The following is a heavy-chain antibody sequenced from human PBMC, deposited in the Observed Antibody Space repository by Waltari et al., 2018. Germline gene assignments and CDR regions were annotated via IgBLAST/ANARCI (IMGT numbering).Heavy chain of an antibody. V-gene: IGHV3-73*01. CDR2: IRSEANSYAT. Sequence: EVQLVDSGGDLVQPGGSLKLSWAAAGITFSDSSIHWVRQAPGKGLEWVGRIRSEANSYATAFAASVNGRFTIFRDDSKKTAYLQMNTLMSEDTALYYWTRSGTTTVAFDIWGQGTMVTVSS. CDR1: GITFSDSS. J-gene: IGHJ3*02. D-gene: IGHD1-1*01. CDR3: TRSGTTTVAFDI.